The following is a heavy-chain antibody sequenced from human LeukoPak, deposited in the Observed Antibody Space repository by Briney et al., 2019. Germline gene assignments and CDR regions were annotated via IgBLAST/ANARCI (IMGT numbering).Heavy chain of an antibody. J-gene: IGHJ4*02. Sequence: GGSLRLSCAASGFTFSSYAMSWVRQAPGKGLEWVSAISGSGGSTYYADSVKGWFTISRDNSKNTLYLQMNSLRAEDTAVYYCAAWPGADYYDSSGFDYWGQGTLVTVSS. CDR2: ISGSGGST. D-gene: IGHD3-22*01. CDR1: GFTFSSYA. V-gene: IGHV3-23*01. CDR3: AAWPGADYYDSSGFDY.